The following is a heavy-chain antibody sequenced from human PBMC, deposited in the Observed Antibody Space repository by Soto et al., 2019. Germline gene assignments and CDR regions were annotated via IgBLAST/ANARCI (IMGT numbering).Heavy chain of an antibody. CDR1: GGSVSSGTYY. D-gene: IGHD7-27*01. J-gene: IGHJ2*01. V-gene: IGHV4-61*01. Sequence: QVQLQESGPGQVKPSETLFLTCTVSGGSVSSGTYYWSWIRQPAGKGLEWMGYIYRGSPNYNPSLESRATISVDTSRTQFSLMLSSVTAADTAVYYCSRDQGLGARYFALWGRGTLVTVSS. CDR3: SRDQGLGARYFAL. CDR2: IYRGSP.